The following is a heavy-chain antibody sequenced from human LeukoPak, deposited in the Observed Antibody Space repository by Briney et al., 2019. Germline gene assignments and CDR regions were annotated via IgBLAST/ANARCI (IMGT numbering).Heavy chain of an antibody. V-gene: IGHV3-7*01. CDR3: AKWELYSGFYYIDY. CDR2: IKQDGSLI. Sequence: PGGSLRLSCAASGFTFSSYRMTWVRQGPGKGLEGVANIKQDGSLIYYVDSVKGRFTISRDNAKNSLYLQMNSLRAEDTAVYYCAKWELYSGFYYIDYWGQGTLATV. D-gene: IGHD1-26*01. J-gene: IGHJ4*02. CDR1: GFTFSSYR.